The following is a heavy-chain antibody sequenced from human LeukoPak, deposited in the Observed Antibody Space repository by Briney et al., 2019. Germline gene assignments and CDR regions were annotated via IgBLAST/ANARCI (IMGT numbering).Heavy chain of an antibody. J-gene: IGHJ4*02. V-gene: IGHV3-48*04. CDR1: GFTFSSYS. Sequence: GGSLRLSCAASGFTFSSYSMNWVRQAPGKGLEWVSYISSSSSTIYYADSVKGRFTISRDNAKNSLYLQMYSLRAEDTAVYYCARDLDYVFDYWGQGTLVTVSS. D-gene: IGHD3/OR15-3a*01. CDR3: ARDLDYVFDY. CDR2: ISSSSSTI.